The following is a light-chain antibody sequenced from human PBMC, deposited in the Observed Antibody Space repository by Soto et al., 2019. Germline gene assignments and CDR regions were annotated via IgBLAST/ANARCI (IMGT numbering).Light chain of an antibody. J-gene: IGLJ1*01. V-gene: IGLV7-46*01. CDR3: LLSYNGPYV. CDR1: TGAVTNGHY. Sequence: QAVVTQEPSLTVSPGETVTLTCGSSTGAVTNGHYPYWFQQKPGQAPRTLIYDTTNRHSWTPARFSGSLLGGKAALTLSGAQPEDEAEYYCLLSYNGPYVFGTGTKGTVL. CDR2: DTT.